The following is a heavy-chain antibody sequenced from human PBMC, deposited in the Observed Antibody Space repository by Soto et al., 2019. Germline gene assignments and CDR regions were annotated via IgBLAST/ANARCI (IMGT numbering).Heavy chain of an antibody. Sequence: QVQLQESGPGLVQPSETLSLTCTVSGGSVSSGSYHWSWIRQPPGKGLEWVGYIFYSGSTNYNPSLKSRVTISVDTSKNQFSLRLSSVTAADTAVYYCARAGYCSGGRCYSRLDHWGQGTLVIVSS. V-gene: IGHV4-61*01. J-gene: IGHJ5*02. D-gene: IGHD2-15*01. CDR1: GGSVSSGSYH. CDR3: ARAGYCSGGRCYSRLDH. CDR2: IFYSGST.